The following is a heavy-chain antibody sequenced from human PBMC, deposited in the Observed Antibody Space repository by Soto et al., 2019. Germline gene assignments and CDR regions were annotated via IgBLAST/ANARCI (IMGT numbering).Heavy chain of an antibody. J-gene: IGHJ5*02. CDR2: ITPIFGRT. V-gene: IGHV1-69*01. CDR3: ARVPGIVLVPIKHPLEASFDV. D-gene: IGHD2-8*02. Sequence: QVQLVQSGAEVKKPGSSVKVSCKASGGTVNSFSINWVRQAPGQGLEWMGGITPIFGRTNYAQKFEARVTITADESTNTAYMELRDLTSDDTAVYYCARVPGIVLVPIKHPLEASFDVWGEGALVIVSS. CDR1: GGTVNSFS.